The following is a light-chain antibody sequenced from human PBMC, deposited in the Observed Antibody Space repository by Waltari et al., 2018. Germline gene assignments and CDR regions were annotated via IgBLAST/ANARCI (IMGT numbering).Light chain of an antibody. CDR2: CTS. V-gene: IGKV3-20*01. CDR1: QSVGRT. CDR3: QHYVRLPAT. Sequence: DIVLTQSPGTLYLSPGERTTLFCRASQSVGRTLAWYKQKPGQAPRLLIYCTSIRATDIPDRFSGSGSGTDFSLTINRLEPEDFAVYYCQHYVRLPATFGQGTKVEIK. J-gene: IGKJ1*01.